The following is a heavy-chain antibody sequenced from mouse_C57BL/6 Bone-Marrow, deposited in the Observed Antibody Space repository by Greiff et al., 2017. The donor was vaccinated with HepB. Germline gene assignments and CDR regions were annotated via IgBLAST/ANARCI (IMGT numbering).Heavy chain of an antibody. CDR2: INYDGSST. D-gene: IGHD3-2*02. CDR1: GFTFSDYY. J-gene: IGHJ3*01. V-gene: IGHV5-16*01. Sequence: EVMLVESEGGLVQPGSSMKLSCTASGFTFSDYYMAWVRQVPEKGLEWVANINYDGSSTYYLDSLKSRFIISRDNAKNILYLQMSSLKSEDTATYYCARGGSSGYPAWFAYWGQGTLVTVSA. CDR3: ARGGSSGYPAWFAY.